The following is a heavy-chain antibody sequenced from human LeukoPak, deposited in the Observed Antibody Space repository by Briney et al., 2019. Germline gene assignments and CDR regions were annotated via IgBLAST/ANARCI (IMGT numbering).Heavy chain of an antibody. CDR1: GFTFSNYA. J-gene: IGHJ4*02. CDR3: ANSYVGDPSYFDY. CDR2: IDYSGGST. V-gene: IGHV3-23*01. D-gene: IGHD2-21*02. Sequence: GGSLRLSCAASGFTFSNYAMSWVRQAPGKGLEWVSTIDYSGGSTYYADSVKGRFTISRDNSKNTLYMQMNSLRAEDTAVYYCANSYVGDPSYFDYWGQGTLVTVSS.